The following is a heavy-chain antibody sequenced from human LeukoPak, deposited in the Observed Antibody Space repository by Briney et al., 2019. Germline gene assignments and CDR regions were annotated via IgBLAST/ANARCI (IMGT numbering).Heavy chain of an antibody. J-gene: IGHJ4*02. V-gene: IGHV3-11*01. CDR3: GSPKAGVVVSSTSFDS. CDR2: ISTSGSAK. CDR1: GFTFSDYY. D-gene: IGHD2-21*01. Sequence: GGSLRLSCAASGFTFSDYYMSWIRQAPGKGLEWVSYISTSGSAKYYAGSVKGRFTISRDNAKNSLYLQMNNLRAEDTAMYYCGSPKAGVVVSSTSFDSWGQGTLVTVSS.